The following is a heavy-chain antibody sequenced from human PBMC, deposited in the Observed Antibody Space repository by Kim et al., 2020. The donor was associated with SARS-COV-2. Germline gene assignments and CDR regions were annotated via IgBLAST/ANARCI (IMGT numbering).Heavy chain of an antibody. J-gene: IGHJ2*01. CDR2: VYSSGK. V-gene: IGHV4-4*07. CDR3: ARGTGIQSWSWYFDL. Sequence: SETLSLTCNVSGASISTSYWNWIRQPAGKGLEWIGRVYSSGKNYNPSLFSRITMSLDTSKNHLSLKLSSVTAADTAVYYCARGTGIQSWSWYFDLWGRGTLVTVSS. D-gene: IGHD5-18*01. CDR1: GASISTSY.